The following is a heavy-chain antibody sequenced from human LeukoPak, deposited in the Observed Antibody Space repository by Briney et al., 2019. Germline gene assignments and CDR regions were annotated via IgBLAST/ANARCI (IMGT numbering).Heavy chain of an antibody. V-gene: IGHV1-18*01. CDR2: IRSDNGDT. CDR1: GYTFTSYD. D-gene: IGHD3-22*01. CDR3: ARNGRYDSRGYDNYFDY. Sequence: ASVKVSFKASGYTFTSYDFTWGRQAPGQGLEWMGWIRSDNGDTEYAQKFKGRATMTADTSTSTAYMELRRLGSEDTAVYYCARNGRYDSRGYDNYFDYWGQGTLVTVSS. J-gene: IGHJ4*02.